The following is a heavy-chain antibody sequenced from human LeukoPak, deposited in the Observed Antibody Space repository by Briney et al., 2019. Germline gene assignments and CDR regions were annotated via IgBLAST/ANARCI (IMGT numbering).Heavy chain of an antibody. CDR1: GFTFSSYW. Sequence: GGSLRLSCAASGFTFSSYWMSWVRQAPGKGLEWVANIEDAGFELYYVDSVKGRFSISRDNAKNSLYLQMDSLRAEDTAVYYCATNSGWRFEYWGQGTLVTVSS. CDR2: IEDAGFEL. CDR3: ATNSGWRFEY. V-gene: IGHV3-7*02. J-gene: IGHJ4*02. D-gene: IGHD1-1*01.